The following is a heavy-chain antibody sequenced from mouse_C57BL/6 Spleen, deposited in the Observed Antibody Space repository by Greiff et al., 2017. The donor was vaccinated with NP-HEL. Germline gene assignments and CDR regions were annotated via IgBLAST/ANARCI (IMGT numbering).Heavy chain of an antibody. D-gene: IGHD2-4*01. CDR1: GYSITSGYY. V-gene: IGHV3-6*01. CDR3: ASHYDYERAMDY. Sequence: DVKLQESGPGLVKPSQSLSLTCSVTGYSITSGYYWNWIRQFPGNKLEWMGYISYDGSNNYNPSLKNRISITRDTSKNQFFLKLNSVTTEDTATYYCASHYDYERAMDYWGQGTSVTVSS. J-gene: IGHJ4*01. CDR2: ISYDGSN.